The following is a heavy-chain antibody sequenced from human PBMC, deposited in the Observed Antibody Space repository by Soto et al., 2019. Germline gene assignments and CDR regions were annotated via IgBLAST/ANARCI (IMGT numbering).Heavy chain of an antibody. V-gene: IGHV4-39*01. CDR2: IFYSGST. CDR1: GGSISTSRSY. Sequence: SETLSLTCNVSGGSISTSRSYWAWIRQPPGKGLGWLANIFYSGSTYYNPSLASRVTVSVDTSKNEFSLKLRSVTAADTAVYYCARQPTTGDTDLWFDPWGQGTLVTVSS. J-gene: IGHJ5*02. CDR3: ARQPTTGDTDLWFDP. D-gene: IGHD2-21*01.